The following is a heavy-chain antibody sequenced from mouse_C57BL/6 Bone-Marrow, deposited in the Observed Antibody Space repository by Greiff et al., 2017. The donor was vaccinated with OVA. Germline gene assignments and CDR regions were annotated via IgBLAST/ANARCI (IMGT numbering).Heavy chain of an antibody. CDR2: IWWDDDK. CDR3: ARWVYYYYGREAPFDY. Sequence: QVTLKVSGPGILQPSQTLSLTCSFSGFSLSTFGMGVGWIRQPSGKGLEWLAHIWWDDDKYYNPAPKRRPTISKDTNKNQVMLKIANVDTADTATYYCARWVYYYYGREAPFDYGGQGTTLTVSS. V-gene: IGHV8-8*01. CDR1: GFSLSTFGMG. D-gene: IGHD1-1*01. J-gene: IGHJ2*01.